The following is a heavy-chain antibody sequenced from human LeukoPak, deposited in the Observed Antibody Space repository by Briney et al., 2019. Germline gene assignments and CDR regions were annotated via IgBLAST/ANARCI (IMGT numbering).Heavy chain of an antibody. D-gene: IGHD2-2*01. V-gene: IGHV4-30-4*01. CDR3: AGDSSQYFESV. CDR1: GGSISSGDYY. Sequence: SETLSLTCTVSGGSISSGDYYWSWIRQPPGKGLEWIGYIYYSGSTYYNPSLKSRVTISVDTSKNQFSLKLSSVTAADTAVCYCAGDSSQYFESVWGQGTLVTVSS. CDR2: IYYSGST. J-gene: IGHJ4*02.